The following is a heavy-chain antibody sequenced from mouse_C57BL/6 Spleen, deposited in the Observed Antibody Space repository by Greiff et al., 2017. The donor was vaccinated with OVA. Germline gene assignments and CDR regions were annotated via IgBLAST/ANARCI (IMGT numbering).Heavy chain of an antibody. Sequence: VQLQQSGAELVRPGTSVKVSCKASGYAFTNYLIEWVKQRPGQGLEWIGGIYPGSGGTNYNEKFKGKATLTADKSSSTAYMQLSSLTSEDSAVYFCARPVKYPPLVYFDYWGQGTTLTVSS. J-gene: IGHJ2*01. CDR1: GYAFTNYL. V-gene: IGHV1-54*01. D-gene: IGHD5-1-1*01. CDR3: ARPVKYPPLVYFDY. CDR2: IYPGSGGT.